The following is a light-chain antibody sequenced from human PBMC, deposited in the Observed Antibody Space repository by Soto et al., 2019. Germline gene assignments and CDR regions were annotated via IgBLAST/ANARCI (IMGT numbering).Light chain of an antibody. CDR2: AVS. V-gene: IGLV2-11*01. Sequence: QSVLTQPRSVSGSPGQSVTISCTGTNSDVGGYNSVSWYQQLPGKAPKLMISAVSQRPSGVPDRFSGSKSDTSASLAITGLQIDDEADYYCQSYDTGLTGHVLFGGGTKLTVL. CDR1: NSDVGGYNS. J-gene: IGLJ2*01. CDR3: QSYDTGLTGHVL.